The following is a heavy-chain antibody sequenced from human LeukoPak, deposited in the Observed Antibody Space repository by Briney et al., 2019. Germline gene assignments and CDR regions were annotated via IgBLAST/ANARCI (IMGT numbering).Heavy chain of an antibody. V-gene: IGHV1-46*01. J-gene: IGHJ4*02. D-gene: IGHD3-16*01. Sequence: ASVKVSCKASGYIFTSYYIHWVRQAPGQGLEWMGIIYPSGGYANYEQTFQGRGTMAMDTSTSTVDMELSSLRSEDTAVYYCVREEEGGTFDYWGQGTLVTASS. CDR3: VREEEGGTFDY. CDR1: GYIFTSYY. CDR2: IYPSGGYA.